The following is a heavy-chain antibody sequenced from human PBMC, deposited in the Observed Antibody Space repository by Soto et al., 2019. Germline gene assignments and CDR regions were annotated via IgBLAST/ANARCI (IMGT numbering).Heavy chain of an antibody. D-gene: IGHD3-9*01. V-gene: IGHV3-23*01. CDR3: AKDQLYDTVIEPLDC. CDR1: GFTFSSYA. J-gene: IGHJ4*02. Sequence: EVQLLESGGGLVQPGGSLRLSCAASGFTFSSYAMSWVRQAPGKGLEWVSAISGSGGSTYYAHSVEGRFTNSRDNSKNTLYLHMNSLSADDTAVYYCAKDQLYDTVIEPLDCWGQGALVTVSS. CDR2: ISGSGGST.